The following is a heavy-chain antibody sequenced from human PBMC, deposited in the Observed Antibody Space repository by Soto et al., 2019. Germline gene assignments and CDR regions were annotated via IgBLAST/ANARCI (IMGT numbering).Heavy chain of an antibody. CDR1: GFTFSSYG. D-gene: IGHD6-13*01. V-gene: IGHV3-33*01. CDR2: IWYDGSNK. CDR3: ARSAGKGGLAAPIDY. Sequence: PGGSLRLSCAASGFTFSSYGMHWVRQAPGKGLEWVAVIWYDGSNKYYADSVKGRFTISGDNSKNTLYLQMNSLRDADTAVYYCARSAGKGGLAAPIDYWGQGTLVTVSS. J-gene: IGHJ4*02.